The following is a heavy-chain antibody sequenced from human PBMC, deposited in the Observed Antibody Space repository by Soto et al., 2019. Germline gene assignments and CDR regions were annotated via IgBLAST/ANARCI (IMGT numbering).Heavy chain of an antibody. V-gene: IGHV2-5*02. J-gene: IGHJ3*02. D-gene: IGHD3-10*01. CDR1: GFSLSTSGVG. CDR2: IFWDDDK. CDR3: AHTLYGSGSYYSGVDAFDI. Sequence: QITLKESGPTLVKPTQTLTLTCTFSGFSLSTSGVGVGWIRQPPGKALEWLALIFWDDDKRYSPSLKSRLTITKDTSNNQVVLTMTTMDPVDTATYYCAHTLYGSGSYYSGVDAFDIWGQGTMVTVSS.